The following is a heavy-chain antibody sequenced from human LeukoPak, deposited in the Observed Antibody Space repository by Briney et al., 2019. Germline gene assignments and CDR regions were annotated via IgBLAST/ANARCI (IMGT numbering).Heavy chain of an antibody. D-gene: IGHD4-17*01. Sequence: SETLSLTCNVSGGSINTANYYWAWIRQPPGKGLEWIGYISYSGTPYYNPSLNSRVTISLDTSKNQFSLILNSVTAADTAMYYCARDRYGDFEDYWGQGTLVTVSS. CDR3: ARDRYGDFEDY. V-gene: IGHV4-30-4*08. CDR2: ISYSGTP. J-gene: IGHJ4*02. CDR1: GGSINTANYY.